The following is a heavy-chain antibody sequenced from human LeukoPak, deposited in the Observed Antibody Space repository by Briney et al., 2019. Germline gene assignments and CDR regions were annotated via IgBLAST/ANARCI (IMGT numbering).Heavy chain of an antibody. V-gene: IGHV3-23*01. CDR2: ISASGDHT. Sequence: PGGSLRLSCAASGFTFCTYGLAWVRQATGKGVEWVSAISASGDHTYYADSVKGRFSISRDNSKNTLYLQMNSLRAEDTALYYCAKEMGSSQPFDYWGQGTLVTVSS. CDR1: GFTFCTYG. CDR3: AKEMGSSQPFDY. D-gene: IGHD2-2*01. J-gene: IGHJ4*02.